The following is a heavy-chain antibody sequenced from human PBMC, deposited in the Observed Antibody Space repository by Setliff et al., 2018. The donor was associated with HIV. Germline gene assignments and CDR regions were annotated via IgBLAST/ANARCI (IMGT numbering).Heavy chain of an antibody. Sequence: VGSLRLSCAASTFSVSEYAMSWVRQAPGKGLEWVSAISSSSSYIYYADSVKGRFAISRDNAKNSIHLQMNSLRAEDTAVYYCARNPRPIAAAGFDLDYWGQGTMVTVSS. D-gene: IGHD6-13*01. J-gene: IGHJ4*02. CDR2: ISSSSSYI. V-gene: IGHV3-21*06. CDR3: ARNPRPIAAAGFDLDY. CDR1: TFSVSEYA.